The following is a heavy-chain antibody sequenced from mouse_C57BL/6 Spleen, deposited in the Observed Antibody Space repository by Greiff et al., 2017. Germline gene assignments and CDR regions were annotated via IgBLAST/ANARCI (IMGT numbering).Heavy chain of an antibody. CDR2: IYPSASET. CDR3: AREGTEYGSSYDEMDD. V-gene: IGHV1-61*01. Sequence: QVQLQQPGAELVRPGSSVKLSCKASGYTFTSYWMDWVKQRPGQGLEWIGNIYPSASETHYNQKFKDKATLTVDTSSSTAYMQLSSLTSASSAVFDWAREGTEYGSSYDEMDDWGQGTSVNVSS. D-gene: IGHD1-1*01. CDR1: GYTFTSYW. J-gene: IGHJ4*01.